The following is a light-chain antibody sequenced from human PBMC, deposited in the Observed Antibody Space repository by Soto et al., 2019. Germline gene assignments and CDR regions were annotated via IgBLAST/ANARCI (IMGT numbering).Light chain of an antibody. Sequence: QSALTQPASVSGSPGQSIAISCSGTNSDIGYYNYVSWYQLHPGRAPKLIIFDVNNRPSGVSTRFSGSKSGNTASLTISGLHPDDEADYYCSSYTARTPLVFGGGTKVTVL. V-gene: IGLV2-14*03. CDR3: SSYTARTPLV. CDR2: DVN. J-gene: IGLJ2*01. CDR1: NSDIGYYNY.